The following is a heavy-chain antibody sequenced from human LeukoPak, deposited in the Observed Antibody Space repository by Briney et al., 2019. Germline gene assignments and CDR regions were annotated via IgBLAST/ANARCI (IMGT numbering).Heavy chain of an antibody. J-gene: IGHJ4*02. CDR1: GFTFSSYG. D-gene: IGHD2-2*01. CDR2: ISYDGNKK. V-gene: IGHV3-30*03. Sequence: SGGSLRLSCAASGFTFSSYGMHWVRQAPGKGLERVTVISYDGNKKYYADSVKGRFTISRDNAKNSLYLQMNSLRAEDTAVYYCARDPSYTSWHRAGFDYWGQGTLVTVSS. CDR3: ARDPSYTSWHRAGFDY.